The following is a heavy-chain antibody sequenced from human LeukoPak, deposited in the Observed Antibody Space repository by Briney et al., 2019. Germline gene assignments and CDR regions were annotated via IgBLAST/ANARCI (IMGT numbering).Heavy chain of an antibody. CDR3: ARSFRYNWNHFDY. D-gene: IGHD1-1*01. CDR1: GGTFRRFA. CDR2: INTNTGNP. J-gene: IGHJ4*02. V-gene: IGHV7-4-1*02. Sequence: ASVKVSCKASGGTFRRFAMSWVRQAPGQGLEWMGWINTNTGNPTYAQGFTGRFVFSLDTSVSTAYLQISSLKAEDTAVYYCARSFRYNWNHFDYWGQGTLVTVSS.